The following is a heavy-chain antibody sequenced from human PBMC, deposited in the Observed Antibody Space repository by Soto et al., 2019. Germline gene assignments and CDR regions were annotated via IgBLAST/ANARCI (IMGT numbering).Heavy chain of an antibody. CDR2: ISSSSSLI. CDR3: ARVAETSQRY. V-gene: IGHV3-48*01. J-gene: IGHJ4*02. Sequence: EVQLVESGGGLVQPGGSLRLSRVASGFTFSSYSMNWVRQAPGKGLEWISYISSSSSLIFEADSVKGRFTISRDNAKNSLYLQMNSLRIEDTGIYYCARVAETSQRYWGQGTLVTVSS. CDR1: GFTFSSYS.